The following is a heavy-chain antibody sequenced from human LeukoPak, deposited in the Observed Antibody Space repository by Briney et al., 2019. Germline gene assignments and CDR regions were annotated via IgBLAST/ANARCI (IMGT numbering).Heavy chain of an antibody. CDR1: RFTFSNAW. Sequence: GGSLRLSCEASRFTFSNAWMNWVRQATGKGLEWVARIKSKVDGETTDYAAPVKGRFTISRDDSNNMPYLQMNSLKIEDTAVYDCAIDEPDYAPYDFDYWGQGTLVAVSS. J-gene: IGHJ4*02. V-gene: IGHV3-15*01. CDR3: AIDEPDYAPYDFDY. CDR2: IKSKVDGETT. D-gene: IGHD4-17*01.